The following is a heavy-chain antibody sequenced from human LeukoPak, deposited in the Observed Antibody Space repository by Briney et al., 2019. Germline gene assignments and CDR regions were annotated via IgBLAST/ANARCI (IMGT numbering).Heavy chain of an antibody. V-gene: IGHV1-18*01. D-gene: IGHD3-22*01. Sequence: GASVKVSCRASGYSFTTYGINWVRQAPGQGLEWMGWISTYTGDTKYVQKLQGRVSMTTDTSTSTAHMELRSLRSDDTAVCYCARGYHFDTSGYPVSEYFQHWGQGTLVTVSS. CDR2: ISTYTGDT. J-gene: IGHJ1*01. CDR1: GYSFTTYG. CDR3: ARGYHFDTSGYPVSEYFQH.